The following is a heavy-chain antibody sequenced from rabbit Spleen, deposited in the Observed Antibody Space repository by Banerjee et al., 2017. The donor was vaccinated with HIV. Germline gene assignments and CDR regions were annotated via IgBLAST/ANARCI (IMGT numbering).Heavy chain of an antibody. V-gene: IGHV1S45*01. CDR2: IYAGSSGST. J-gene: IGHJ4*01. CDR1: GIDFSSYYY. CDR3: AISYPGSSYGFNL. D-gene: IGHD8-1*01. Sequence: QEQLKETGGGLVKPGGTLTLTCKASGIDFSSYYYMCWVRQAPGKGLEWIACIYAGSSGSTYYANWAKGRFTISKTSSTTVTLQMTRLTAADTATYFCAISYPGSSYGFNLWGQGTLVTVS.